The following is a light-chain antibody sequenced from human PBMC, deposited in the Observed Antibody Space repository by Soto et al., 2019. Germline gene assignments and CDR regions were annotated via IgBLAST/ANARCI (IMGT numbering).Light chain of an antibody. CDR1: QSVSSY. V-gene: IGKV3-11*01. CDR3: VQLSTWPWT. J-gene: IGKJ1*01. Sequence: EIVLTQSPATLSLSPGERATLSCRASQSVSSYLAWYQHKPGQAPRLLIYDTSNRAADTPARFGGSGSGTDFTLTICSLEPEDFAVYYCVQLSTWPWTVGQGTKVVIK. CDR2: DTS.